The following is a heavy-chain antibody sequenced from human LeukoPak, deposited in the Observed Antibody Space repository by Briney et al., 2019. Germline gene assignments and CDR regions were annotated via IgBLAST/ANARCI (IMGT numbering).Heavy chain of an antibody. V-gene: IGHV3-66*01. CDR3: ARGEYYYYYMDV. J-gene: IGHJ6*03. CDR1: RFTVSSNY. CDR2: IYSGGST. Sequence: PGGSLRLSCAASRFTVSSNYMSWVRQAPGKGLEWVSVIYSGGSTYYADSVKGRFTISRDNSKNTLYLQMNSLRAEDTAVYYCARGEYYYYYMDVWGKGTTVTISS.